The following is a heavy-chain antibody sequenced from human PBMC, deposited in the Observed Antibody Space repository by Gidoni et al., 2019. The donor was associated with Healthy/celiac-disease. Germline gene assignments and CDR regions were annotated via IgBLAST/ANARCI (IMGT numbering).Heavy chain of an antibody. V-gene: IGHV3-49*04. J-gene: IGHJ6*02. D-gene: IGHD6-13*01. Sequence: EVQLVESGGGLVQSGRFLRLSCTASGFTFGDYAMSWGRQAPGKGPEWVGFIRSKAYGGTTEYAASVKGRFTISRDDSKSIAYLQMNSLKTEDTAVYYCTRDWSYSSSWYNPPAYYYYGMDVWGQGTTVTVSS. CDR2: IRSKAYGGTT. CDR1: GFTFGDYA. CDR3: TRDWSYSSSWYNPPAYYYYGMDV.